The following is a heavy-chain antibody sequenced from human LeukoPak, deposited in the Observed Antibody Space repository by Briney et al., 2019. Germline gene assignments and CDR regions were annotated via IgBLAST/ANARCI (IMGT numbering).Heavy chain of an antibody. V-gene: IGHV3-66*02. D-gene: IGHD2-2*01. J-gene: IGHJ4*02. CDR1: GLSVSSNY. Sequence: PGGSMRLSCAASGLSVSSNYMSWVRQAPGKGLEWVSLIYSGGGTYYADSVKGRFTISRDNSENTLYLQMNSLRGEDTAVYYCARDARYCSSTGCYSDYWGQGTLVTVSS. CDR3: ARDARYCSSTGCYSDY. CDR2: IYSGGGT.